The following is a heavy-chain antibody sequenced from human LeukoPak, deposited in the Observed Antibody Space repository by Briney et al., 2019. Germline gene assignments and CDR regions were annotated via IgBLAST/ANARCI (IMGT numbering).Heavy chain of an antibody. CDR3: ARNIGSPFDY. J-gene: IGHJ4*02. V-gene: IGHV3-7*03. Sequence: GGSLRLSCAASGFIFSNYWMSWVRQAPGKGLEWVANIKQDGSEKYYVDSVKGRFTISRDNSKNTLYLQMNSLRAEDTAVYYCARNIGSPFDYWGQGTLVTVSS. CDR1: GFIFSNYW. D-gene: IGHD1/OR15-1a*01. CDR2: IKQDGSEK.